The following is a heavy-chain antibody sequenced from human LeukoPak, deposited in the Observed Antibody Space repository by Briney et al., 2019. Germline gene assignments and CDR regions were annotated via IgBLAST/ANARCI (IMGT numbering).Heavy chain of an antibody. CDR2: ISSSSSSI. CDR1: GFTFSSYS. J-gene: IGHJ6*02. V-gene: IGHV3-48*01. Sequence: GGSLRLSCAASGFTFSSYSMNWVRQAPGKGPEWVSSISSSSSSIYYADSVKGRSTISRDNAKNSLYLQMNSLRAEDTAVYYCARGGATYPYYFYGMDVWGQGTTVTVSS. CDR3: ARGGATYPYYFYGMDV.